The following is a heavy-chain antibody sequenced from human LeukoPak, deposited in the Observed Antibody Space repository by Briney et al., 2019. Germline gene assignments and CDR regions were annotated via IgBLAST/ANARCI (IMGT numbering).Heavy chain of an antibody. D-gene: IGHD3-10*01. V-gene: IGHV4-59*01. CDR3: ARGGYYGSGNDFRFDP. J-gene: IGHJ5*02. CDR2: IHYSGST. CDR1: GGSISSYY. Sequence: SETLSLTCTVSGGSISSYYWSWIRQPPGKGLEWIGYIHYSGSTNYKPSLKSRVTISVDTSKNQFSLKLSSVTAADTAVYYCARGGYYGSGNDFRFDPWGQGTLVTVSS.